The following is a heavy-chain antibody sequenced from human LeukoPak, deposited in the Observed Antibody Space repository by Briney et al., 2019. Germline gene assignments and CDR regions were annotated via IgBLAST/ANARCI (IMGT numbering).Heavy chain of an antibody. J-gene: IGHJ4*02. CDR3: ATLFRGYDSSGYFDY. Sequence: ASVKVSCKVSGYTLTELSMHWVRQAPGKGLEWMGGFDPEDGETIYAQKSQGRVTMTEDTSTDTAYMELSSLRSEDTAVYYCATLFRGYDSSGYFDYWGQGTLVTVSS. CDR2: FDPEDGET. D-gene: IGHD3-22*01. CDR1: GYTLTELS. V-gene: IGHV1-24*01.